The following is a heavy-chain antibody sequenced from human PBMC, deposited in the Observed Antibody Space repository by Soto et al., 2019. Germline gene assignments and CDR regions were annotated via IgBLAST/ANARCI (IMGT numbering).Heavy chain of an antibody. CDR3: ARDYFNYRTMAYYYYYYGMDV. J-gene: IGHJ6*02. V-gene: IGHV3-7*05. D-gene: IGHD3-9*01. Sequence: GGSLRLSCAASGFTFSSYWMSWVRQAPGKGLEWVANIKQDGSEKYYVDSVKGRFTISRDNAKNSLYLQMNSLRAEDTAVYYCARDYFNYRTMAYYYYYYGMDVWGQGTTVTVSS. CDR2: IKQDGSEK. CDR1: GFTFSSYW.